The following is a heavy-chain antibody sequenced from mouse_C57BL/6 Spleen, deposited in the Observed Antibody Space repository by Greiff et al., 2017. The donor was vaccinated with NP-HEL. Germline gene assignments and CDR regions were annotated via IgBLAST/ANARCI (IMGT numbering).Heavy chain of an antibody. CDR3: ARQILSNAMDY. CDR1: GYTFTSYW. Sequence: QVQLKQPGAELVMPGASVKLSCKASGYTFTSYWMHWVKQRPGQGLEWIGEIDPSDSYTNYNQKFKGKSTLTVDKSSSTAYMQLSSLTSEDSAVYYCARQILSNAMDYWGQGTSVTVSS. V-gene: IGHV1-69*01. CDR2: IDPSDSYT. J-gene: IGHJ4*01.